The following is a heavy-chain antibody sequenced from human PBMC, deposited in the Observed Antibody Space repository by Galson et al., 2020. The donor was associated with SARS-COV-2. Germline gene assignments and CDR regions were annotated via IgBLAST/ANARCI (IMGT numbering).Heavy chain of an antibody. CDR2: IYYSGST. V-gene: IGHV4-39*07. CDR1: GGSISSSSYY. Sequence: SETLSLTCTVSGGSISSSSYYWGWIRQPPGKGLEWIGSIYYSGSTYYNPSLKSRVTISVDTSKNQFSLKLSSVTAADTAVYDGTIAAAGEGSFDPWGQGTLVTVSS. D-gene: IGHD6-13*01. J-gene: IGHJ5*02. CDR3: TIAAAGEGSFDP.